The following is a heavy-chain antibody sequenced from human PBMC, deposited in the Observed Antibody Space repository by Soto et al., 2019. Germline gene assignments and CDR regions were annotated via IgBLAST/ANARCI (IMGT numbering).Heavy chain of an antibody. J-gene: IGHJ6*02. Sequence: PGGSLRLSCAASGFTFSSYAMHWVRQAPGKGLEWVAVISYDGSNKYYADSVKGRFTISRDNSKNTLYLQMNSLRAEDTAVYYCARVSVLFGMDVWGQGTTVTVSS. CDR1: GFTFSSYA. V-gene: IGHV3-30-3*01. CDR2: ISYDGSNK. D-gene: IGHD2-15*01. CDR3: ARVSVLFGMDV.